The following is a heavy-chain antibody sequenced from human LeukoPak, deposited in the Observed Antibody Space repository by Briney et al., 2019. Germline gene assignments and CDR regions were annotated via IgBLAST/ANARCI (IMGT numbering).Heavy chain of an antibody. D-gene: IGHD1-1*01. J-gene: IGHJ3*02. CDR3: ASTYNWNDSPPDAFDI. CDR1: GFTFSSYS. Sequence: GGSLRLSCAASGFTFSSYSMNWVRQAPGKGLEWVSSISSSSSYIYYADSVKGRFTISRDNAKNSLYLQMNSLRAEDTAVYYCASTYNWNDSPPDAFDIWGQGTMVTVSS. CDR2: ISSSSSYI. V-gene: IGHV3-21*01.